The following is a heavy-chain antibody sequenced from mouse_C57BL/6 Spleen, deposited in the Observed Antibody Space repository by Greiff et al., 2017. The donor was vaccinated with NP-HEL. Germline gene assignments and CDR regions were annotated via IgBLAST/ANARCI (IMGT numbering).Heavy chain of an antibody. CDR1: GYSITSGYY. D-gene: IGHD2-10*02. J-gene: IGHJ3*01. CDR2: ISYDGST. Sequence: EVQLVESGPGLVKPSQSLSLTCSVTGYSITSGYYWNWIRQFPGNKLEWMGYISYDGSTNYNPSLKNRISITRDTSKHQFFLKLNSVTTEDTATYYCAREERYVNSGPYWGQGTLVTVSA. V-gene: IGHV3-6*01. CDR3: AREERYVNSGPY.